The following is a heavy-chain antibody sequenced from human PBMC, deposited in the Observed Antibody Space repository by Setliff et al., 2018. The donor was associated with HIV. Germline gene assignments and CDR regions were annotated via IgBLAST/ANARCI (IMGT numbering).Heavy chain of an antibody. J-gene: IGHJ4*02. D-gene: IGHD3-10*01. V-gene: IGHV4-4*08. Sequence: PSETLSLTCTVSGGSISTYFWTWIRQPPGKGLEWIGYIYTSGSTNYNPSLKSRVTISVDTSKNQFSLKLSSVTAADTAVYYCARGSFIGDYYYFDYWGQGTQVTVSS. CDR2: IYTSGST. CDR3: ARGSFIGDYYYFDY. CDR1: GGSISTYF.